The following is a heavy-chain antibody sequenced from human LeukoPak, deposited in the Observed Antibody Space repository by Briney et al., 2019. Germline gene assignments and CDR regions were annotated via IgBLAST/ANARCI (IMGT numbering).Heavy chain of an antibody. D-gene: IGHD3-16*02. CDR3: ARDNSVGDIAWWFDP. Sequence: ASVTVSFTASGYTFTTYEIHWVRQASGQGLEWLGLINPSGSSTLYAQKFQGRVTMTRDMSTTTDYMELSSLRSEDTAVYYCARDNSVGDIAWWFDPWGQGTLVTVSS. CDR1: GYTFTTYE. J-gene: IGHJ5*02. V-gene: IGHV1-46*01. CDR2: INPSGSST.